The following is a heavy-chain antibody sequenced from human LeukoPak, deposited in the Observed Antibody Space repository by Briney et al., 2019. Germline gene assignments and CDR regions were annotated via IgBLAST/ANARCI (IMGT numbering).Heavy chain of an antibody. CDR3: ARIRRNCSGGSCYTLDY. D-gene: IGHD2-15*01. Sequence: VASVKVSCKASGGTFSSYAISWVRQAPGQGLEWIGGIIPIFGTANYAQKFQGRVTITTDESTSTAYMELSSLRSEDTAVYYCARIRRNCSGGSCYTLDYWGQGTLVTVSS. V-gene: IGHV1-69*05. CDR1: GGTFSSYA. J-gene: IGHJ4*02. CDR2: IIPIFGTA.